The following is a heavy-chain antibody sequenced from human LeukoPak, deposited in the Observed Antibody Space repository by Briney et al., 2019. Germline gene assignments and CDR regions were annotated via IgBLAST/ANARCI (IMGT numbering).Heavy chain of an antibody. CDR2: MNPNSGNT. Sequence: GASVKVSCKASGYTFTSYYMHWVRQATGQGLEWTGWMNPNSGNTGYAQKFQGGVTMTRNTSISTAYMELSSLRSEDTAVYYCARGWYNGGGFDPWGQGTLVTVSS. CDR3: ARGWYNGGGFDP. V-gene: IGHV1-8*02. D-gene: IGHD2-8*01. J-gene: IGHJ5*02. CDR1: GYTFTSYY.